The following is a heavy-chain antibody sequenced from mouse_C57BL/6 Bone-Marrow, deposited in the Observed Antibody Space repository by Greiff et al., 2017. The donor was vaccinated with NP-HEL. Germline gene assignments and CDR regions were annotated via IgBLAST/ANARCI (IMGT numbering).Heavy chain of an antibody. D-gene: IGHD2-1*01. J-gene: IGHJ2*01. V-gene: IGHV5-6*01. CDR1: GFTFSSYG. Sequence: EVMLVESGGDLVKPGGSLKLSCAASGFTFSSYGMSWVRQTPDKRLEWVATISSGGSYTYYPDSVKGRFTISRDNAKNTLYLQMSSLKSEDTAMYYCARPYGNYGYFDYWGQGTTLTVSS. CDR2: ISSGGSYT. CDR3: ARPYGNYGYFDY.